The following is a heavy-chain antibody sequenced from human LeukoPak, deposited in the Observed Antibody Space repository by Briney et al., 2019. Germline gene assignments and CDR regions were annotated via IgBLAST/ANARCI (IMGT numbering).Heavy chain of an antibody. CDR3: VRERFHGSAAPKFDF. Sequence: PGGALRLSCAASVFTFSDYIMNWVRQTPREGVEWGSCISGSGSYIYYADSVKGGVSISRENVKNSLYLQVSSLRAEGTAVCFCVRERFHGSAAPKFDFWGQGTLVTVSS. D-gene: IGHD3-10*01. J-gene: IGHJ4*02. CDR2: ISGSGSYI. V-gene: IGHV3-21*06. CDR1: VFTFSDYI.